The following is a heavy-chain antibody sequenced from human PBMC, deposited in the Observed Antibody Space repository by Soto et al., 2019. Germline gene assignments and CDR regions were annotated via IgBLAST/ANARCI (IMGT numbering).Heavy chain of an antibody. CDR2: TYHVGIP. Sequence: SETLSLTCTVSGGSISSSNWWTWVRQAPGKGLEWIGETYHVGIPSYNPSLKGRLTISVDTSKNQFSLNLSSVTAADTAVYYCASSHYYDRSGFLDYWGQGALVTVSS. J-gene: IGHJ4*02. CDR1: GGSISSSNW. CDR3: ASSHYYDRSGFLDY. D-gene: IGHD3-22*01. V-gene: IGHV4-4*02.